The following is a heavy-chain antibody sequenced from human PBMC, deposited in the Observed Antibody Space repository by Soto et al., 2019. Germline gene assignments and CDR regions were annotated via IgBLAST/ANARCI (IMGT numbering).Heavy chain of an antibody. CDR1: GFTFSSYE. Sequence: GGSLRLSCAASGFTFSSYEMNWVRQAPGKGLEWVSYISSSGSTIYYADSVKGRFTISRDNAKNSLYLQMNSLRAEDTAVYYCARERRDGYNTAFDYWGQGTLVTVSS. V-gene: IGHV3-48*03. D-gene: IGHD5-12*01. CDR3: ARERRDGYNTAFDY. CDR2: ISSSGSTI. J-gene: IGHJ4*02.